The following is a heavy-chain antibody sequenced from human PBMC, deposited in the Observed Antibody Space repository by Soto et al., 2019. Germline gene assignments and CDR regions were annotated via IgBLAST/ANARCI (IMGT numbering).Heavy chain of an antibody. Sequence: ASVKFSCKASGYTFTSYAMNWVRQAPGQRLEWMGWINGGNGDTKYSQRFQDRVTITRDTSANTVYMELSSLTSDDTAIYYCARDQQKYNPSFYHYYAMDLWGQGTLVTVSS. J-gene: IGHJ5*02. CDR1: GYTFTSYA. V-gene: IGHV1-3*01. D-gene: IGHD1-26*01. CDR2: INGGNGDT. CDR3: ARDQQKYNPSFYHYYAMDL.